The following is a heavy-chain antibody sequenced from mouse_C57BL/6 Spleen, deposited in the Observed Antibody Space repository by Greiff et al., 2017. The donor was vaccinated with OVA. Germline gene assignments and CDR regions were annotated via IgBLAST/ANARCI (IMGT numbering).Heavy chain of an antibody. J-gene: IGHJ1*03. CDR2: IDPSDSYT. CDR1: GYTFTSYW. V-gene: IGHV1-69*01. CDR3: ARGGWDQRDWYFDV. D-gene: IGHD4-1*01. Sequence: VQLQQSGAELVMPGASVKLSCKASGYTFTSYWMHWVKQRPGQGLEWIGEIDPSDSYTNYNQKFKGKSTLTVDKSSSTADMQLSSLTSEDSAVYYCARGGWDQRDWYFDVWGTGTTVTVSS.